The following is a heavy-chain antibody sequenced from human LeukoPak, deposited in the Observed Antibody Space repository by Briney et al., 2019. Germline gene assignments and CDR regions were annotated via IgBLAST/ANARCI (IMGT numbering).Heavy chain of an antibody. CDR2: ISSSGSTI. Sequence: GGSLRISCAASGFTFSDYYMSWIRQAPGKGLEWVSYISSSGSTIYYADSVKGRFTISRDNAKNSLYLQMNSLRAEDTAVYYCARWYCGGDCYSSPAYYYGMDVWGQGTTVTVSS. D-gene: IGHD2-21*02. CDR3: ARWYCGGDCYSSPAYYYGMDV. V-gene: IGHV3-11*01. J-gene: IGHJ6*02. CDR1: GFTFSDYY.